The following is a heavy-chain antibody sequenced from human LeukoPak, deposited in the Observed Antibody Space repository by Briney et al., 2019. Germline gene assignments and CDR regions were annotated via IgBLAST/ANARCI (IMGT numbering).Heavy chain of an antibody. D-gene: IGHD4-17*01. CDR1: GGSISSYY. V-gene: IGHV4-59*08. J-gene: IGHJ5*02. Sequence: PSETLSLTCTVSGGSISSYYWSWIRQPPGKGLEWIGYIYYSGSTNYNPSLKSRVTISVDTSKNQFSLKLSSVTAADTAVYYCAGTDYGDYSGWFDPWGQGTLVTASS. CDR3: AGTDYGDYSGWFDP. CDR2: IYYSGST.